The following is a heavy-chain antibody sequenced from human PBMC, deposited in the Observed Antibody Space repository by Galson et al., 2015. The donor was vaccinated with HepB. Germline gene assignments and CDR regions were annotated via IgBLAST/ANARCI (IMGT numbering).Heavy chain of an antibody. J-gene: IGHJ4*02. D-gene: IGHD3-22*01. V-gene: IGHV3-30*04. CDR2: ISYDGSNK. CDR3: ASIVTRIDYDSSGYLPPIFDY. CDR1: GFTFSSYA. Sequence: SLRLSCAASGFTFSSYAMHWVRQAPGKGLEWVAVISYDGSNKYYADSVKGRFTISRDNSKNTLYLQMNSLRAEDTAVYYCASIVTRIDYDSSGYLPPIFDYWGQGTLVTVSS.